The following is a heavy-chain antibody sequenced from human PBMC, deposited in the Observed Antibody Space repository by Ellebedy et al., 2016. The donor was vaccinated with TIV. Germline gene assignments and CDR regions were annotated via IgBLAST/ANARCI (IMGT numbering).Heavy chain of an antibody. CDR2: IYPGDSDT. Sequence: GESLKISCKVSRNSFTNFWIGWVRQMPGKGLEWMGIIYPGDSDTRYSPSFQGHVTISADKSINTAYLQWSSLKASDSAMYYCARPDGGNSDFDYWGQGTLVTVSS. D-gene: IGHD4-23*01. CDR3: ARPDGGNSDFDY. V-gene: IGHV5-51*01. J-gene: IGHJ4*02. CDR1: RNSFTNFW.